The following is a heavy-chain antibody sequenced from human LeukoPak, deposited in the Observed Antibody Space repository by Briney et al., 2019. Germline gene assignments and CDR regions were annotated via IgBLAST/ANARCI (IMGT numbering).Heavy chain of an antibody. CDR3: ARRRYASSWRDS. CDR1: GGSISSSSYY. V-gene: IGHV4-39*01. D-gene: IGHD6-13*01. CDR2: VYYSGST. Sequence: PSETLSLTCTVSGGSISSSSYYWGWIRQLPGKGLEWIGNVYYSGSTYYNPSLKSRVAVSVDTSNNQFSLKLTSVTAADTAVYYCARRRYASSWRDSWGQGTLVTVSS. J-gene: IGHJ4*02.